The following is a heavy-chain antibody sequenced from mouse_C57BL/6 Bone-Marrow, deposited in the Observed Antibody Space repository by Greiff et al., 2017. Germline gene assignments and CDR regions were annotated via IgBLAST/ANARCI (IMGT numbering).Heavy chain of an antibody. CDR2: IDPENGDT. CDR1: GFNIKDDY. J-gene: IGHJ2*01. Sequence: EVQLQQSGAELVRPGASVKLSCTASGFNIKDDYMHWVKQRPEQGLEWIGWIDPENGDTEYASKFQGKATITADTSSNTAYLQLSSLTSEDTAVYYCTTGILQFDDWGKGTTLTVSS. V-gene: IGHV14-4*01. D-gene: IGHD1-1*01. CDR3: TTGILQFDD.